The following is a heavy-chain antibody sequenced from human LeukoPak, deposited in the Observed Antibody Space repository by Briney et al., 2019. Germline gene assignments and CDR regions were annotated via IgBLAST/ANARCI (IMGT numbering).Heavy chain of an antibody. CDR3: ARVIDSWSGYYLHGGFDI. V-gene: IGHV1-2*02. D-gene: IGHD3-3*01. J-gene: IGHJ3*02. CDR1: GYTFTGYY. Sequence: GASVKVSCKASGYTFTGYYMHWVRQAPGQGLEWMGWINPNSGGTNYAQKFQGRVTITTDESTTTAYMELSSLRSDDTAVYYCARVIDSWSGYYLHGGFDIWGQGTMVTVSS. CDR2: INPNSGGT.